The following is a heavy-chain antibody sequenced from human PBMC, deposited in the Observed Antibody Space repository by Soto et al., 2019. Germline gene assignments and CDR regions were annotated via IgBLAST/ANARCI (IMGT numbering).Heavy chain of an antibody. CDR1: GYTFTSYA. CDR2: INAGNGNT. J-gene: IGHJ4*02. D-gene: IGHD6-13*01. V-gene: IGHV1-3*01. Sequence: ASVKVSCKASGYTFTSYAMHWVRQAPGQRLEWMGWINAGNGNTKYSQKFQGRVTITRDTSASTAYMELSSLRSEDTAVYYCARVFAVGSSWYYSYWGQGAMVTVYS. CDR3: ARVFAVGSSWYYSY.